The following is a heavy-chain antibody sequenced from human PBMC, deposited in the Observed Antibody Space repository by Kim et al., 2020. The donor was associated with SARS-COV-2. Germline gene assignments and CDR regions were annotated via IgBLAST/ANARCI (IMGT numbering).Heavy chain of an antibody. D-gene: IGHD6-6*01. J-gene: IGHJ3*02. V-gene: IGHV4-4*07. CDR3: ARVYEYSSLGAFDI. Sequence: PPLKRGITMSVDTSKNHFSLRLSSVTAADTAVYYCARVYEYSSLGAFDIWGQGTMVTVSS.